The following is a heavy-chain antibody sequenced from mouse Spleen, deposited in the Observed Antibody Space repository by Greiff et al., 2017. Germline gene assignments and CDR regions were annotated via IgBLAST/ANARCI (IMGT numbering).Heavy chain of an antibody. CDR3: AIHGGRSYAMDY. CDR1: GFTFSSYA. Sequence: EVKLMESGGGLVKPGGSLKLSCAASGFTFSSYAMSWVRQTPEKRLEWVATISSGGSYTYYPDSVKGRFTISRDNAKNTLYLQMSSLRSEDTAMYYCAIHGGRSYAMDYRGQGTPVTVSP. CDR2: ISSGGSYT. V-gene: IGHV5-9-3*01. J-gene: IGHJ4*01.